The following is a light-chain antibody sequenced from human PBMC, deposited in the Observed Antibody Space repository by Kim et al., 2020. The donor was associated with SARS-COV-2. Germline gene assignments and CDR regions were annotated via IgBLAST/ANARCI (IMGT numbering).Light chain of an antibody. CDR1: QDISIY. Sequence: DIQMTQSPSSLSASVGDRVTITCQASQDISIYLNWYQQKPGRAPDLLIYDASSLETGVPPRFSGSGSGTDFTFTITSLQPEDIATYYCQQSHNLPLTFGGGTKVDFK. J-gene: IGKJ4*01. CDR2: DAS. CDR3: QQSHNLPLT. V-gene: IGKV1-33*01.